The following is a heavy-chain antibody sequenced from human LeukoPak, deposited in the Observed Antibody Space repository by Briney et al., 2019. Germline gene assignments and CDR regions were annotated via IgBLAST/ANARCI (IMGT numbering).Heavy chain of an antibody. V-gene: IGHV3-53*01. D-gene: IGHD4-17*01. Sequence: GGSLRLSCAASGFTVSSNYMSWVRQAPGKGLEWVSVIYSGDSTYYADSVKGRFTISRDNSKNTLYLQMNSLRAEDTAVYYCARGAVTTNYYYGMDVWGQGTTVTVSS. J-gene: IGHJ6*02. CDR2: IYSGDST. CDR3: ARGAVTTNYYYGMDV. CDR1: GFTVSSNY.